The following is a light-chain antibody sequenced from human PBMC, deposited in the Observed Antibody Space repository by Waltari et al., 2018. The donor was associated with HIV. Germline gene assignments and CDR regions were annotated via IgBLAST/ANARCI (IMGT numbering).Light chain of an antibody. V-gene: IGKV3-11*01. CDR3: QQRSNWPPLT. Sequence: EVVMTQSPATLSVSPGERAALACRASQSVSSNLAWYQQKPGQAPRLLIYDASNRATGIPPRFSGSGSGTDFTLTISSLEPEDFAVYYCQQRSNWPPLTFGGGTKVEIK. CDR2: DAS. J-gene: IGKJ4*01. CDR1: QSVSSN.